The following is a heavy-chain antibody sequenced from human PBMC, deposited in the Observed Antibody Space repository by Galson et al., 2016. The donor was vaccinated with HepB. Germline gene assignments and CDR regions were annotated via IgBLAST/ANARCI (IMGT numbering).Heavy chain of an antibody. Sequence: SETLSLTCTVSGGSINPYYWTWIRQTPGKGLEWIGYISHTGSTHYNPSLKSRVTISVDTSKNQFSLKLSSVTAADTAVYYCARMSYFDISGYDYYFDYWGQGTMDTASS. CDR1: GGSINPYY. CDR3: ARMSYFDISGYDYYFDY. V-gene: IGHV4-59*01. J-gene: IGHJ4*02. D-gene: IGHD3-22*01. CDR2: ISHTGST.